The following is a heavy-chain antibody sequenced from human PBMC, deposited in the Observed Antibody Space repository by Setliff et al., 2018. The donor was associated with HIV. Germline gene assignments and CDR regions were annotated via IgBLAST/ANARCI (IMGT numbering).Heavy chain of an antibody. CDR1: GGSISSGSDY. CDR3: AKTSVGATGLYAFDI. CDR2: IYTSGST. D-gene: IGHD1-26*01. V-gene: IGHV4-61*09. J-gene: IGHJ3*02. Sequence: KPSETLSLTCTVSGGSISSGSDYWSWIRQPAGKGLEWIGHIYTSGSTTYNPSLKSRVTISADTSNNQFSLRLTSMTAADTAVYYCAKTSVGATGLYAFDIWGQGTMVTVSS.